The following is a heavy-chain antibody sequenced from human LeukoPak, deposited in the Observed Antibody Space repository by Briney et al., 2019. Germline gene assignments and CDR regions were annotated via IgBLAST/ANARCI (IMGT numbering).Heavy chain of an antibody. V-gene: IGHV3-23*01. D-gene: IGHD2-15*01. CDR1: GFTFSSYA. CDR2: ISGSGGST. J-gene: IGHJ3*02. CDR3: AQAGYCSGGSSQTSGGDAFDI. Sequence: GGSLRLSCAASGFTFSSYAMSWVRQAPGKGLEWVSAISGSGGSTYYADSVKGRFTISRDNSKNTLYLQMNSVSAKDTVVYLCAQAGYCSGGSSQTSGGDAFDISGQGKMVTASS.